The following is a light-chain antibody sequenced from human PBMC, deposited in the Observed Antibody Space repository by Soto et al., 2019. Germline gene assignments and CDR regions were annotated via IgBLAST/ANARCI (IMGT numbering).Light chain of an antibody. V-gene: IGKV1-6*01. J-gene: IGKJ2*02. Sequence: AIQMTQSPSSLSASVGDRVTITCRASQDIRNHLAWYQQKPGTAPKVLISAASSLQTGVPSRFSGSGSGTDFTLTISSLQPEDFAPYYCLQDFNFPCTFGQGTKLEVK. CDR2: AAS. CDR3: LQDFNFPCT. CDR1: QDIRNH.